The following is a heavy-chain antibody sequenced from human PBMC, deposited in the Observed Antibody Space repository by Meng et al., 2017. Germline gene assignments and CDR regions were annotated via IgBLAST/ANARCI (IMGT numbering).Heavy chain of an antibody. CDR3: ARGGGWTGSFRAGFDL. CDR1: GFTFSSYS. V-gene: IGHV3-74*01. Sequence: GESLKISCAASGFTFSSYSMNWVRQAPGKGLEWVSRINSDGSSISYADSVQGRFTISRDNAKNTLFLQMNSLRADDTAVYSCARGGGWTGSFRAGFDLWGRGTLVTVSS. D-gene: IGHD3/OR15-3a*01. CDR2: INSDGSSI. J-gene: IGHJ2*01.